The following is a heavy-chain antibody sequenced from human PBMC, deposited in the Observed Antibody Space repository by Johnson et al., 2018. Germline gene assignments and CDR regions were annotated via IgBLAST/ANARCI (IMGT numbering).Heavy chain of an antibody. CDR3: ARAESSPHYGMDV. D-gene: IGHD6-13*01. CDR1: GFTFSSYG. V-gene: IGHV3-33*01. Sequence: QVQLVESGGGVVQPGRSLRLSCAASGFTFSSYGMHWVRQAPGKGLEWVAVIWYDGSNKYYADPVKGRFTISRDNSKNTLYLQMNSLRAEETAVYYFARAESSPHYGMDVWGQGTTVTVSS. J-gene: IGHJ6*02. CDR2: IWYDGSNK.